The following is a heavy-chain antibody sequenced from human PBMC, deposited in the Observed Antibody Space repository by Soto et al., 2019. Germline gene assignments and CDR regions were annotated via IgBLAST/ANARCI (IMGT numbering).Heavy chain of an antibody. CDR3: ARWDYGVYARFAY. J-gene: IGHJ4*02. V-gene: IGHV1-8*01. CDR1: GYTFTSHD. D-gene: IGHD4-17*01. CDR2: MNPNSGNT. Sequence: QVQLVQSGAEVKKSGASVKVSCKASGYTFTSHDINWVRQATGQGLEWMGWMNPNSGNTGYAQKFQGRVTMTRNTSIITAYMELSSLRSEDTAVYYCARWDYGVYARFAYWGQGTLVTVSS.